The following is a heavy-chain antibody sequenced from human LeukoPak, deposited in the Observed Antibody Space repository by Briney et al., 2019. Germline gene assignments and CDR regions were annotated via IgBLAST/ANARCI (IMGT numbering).Heavy chain of an antibody. D-gene: IGHD2-15*01. CDR2: ISVYNGNT. J-gene: IGHJ4*02. CDR3: ARGPYCGGGTCYSQYFDY. Sequence: ASVKVSCRASGYTFTTYGISWVRQAPGQGLEWMGWISVYNGNTNYAQNLQGRVTMTTDTSTNTAYMELRSLRSDDTAVYYCARGPYCGGGTCYSQYFDYWGQGTLVTASS. CDR1: GYTFTTYG. V-gene: IGHV1-18*01.